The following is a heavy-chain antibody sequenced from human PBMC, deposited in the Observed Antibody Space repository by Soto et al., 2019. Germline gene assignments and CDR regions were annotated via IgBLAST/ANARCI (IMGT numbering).Heavy chain of an antibody. CDR3: ARGRDGISGTTNYYYPYGMDV. D-gene: IGHD1-7*01. CDR2: INHSGST. Sequence: SETLSLTCAVYGGSFSGYYWSWIRQPPGKGLEWIGEINHSGSTNYNPSLKSRVTISVDTSKNQFSLKLSSVTAADTAVYYCARGRDGISGTTNYYYPYGMDVWGQGTTGTLSS. CDR1: GGSFSGYY. V-gene: IGHV4-34*01. J-gene: IGHJ6*02.